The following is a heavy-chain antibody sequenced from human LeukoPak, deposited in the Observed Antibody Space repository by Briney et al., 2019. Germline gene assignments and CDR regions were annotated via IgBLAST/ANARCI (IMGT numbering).Heavy chain of an antibody. Sequence: AGGSLRLSCAASGFTFSSYWMSWVRQAPGKGLEWVANIKQDGSEKYYVDSVKGRFTISRDNAKNSLYLQINSLRAEDTAVYYCARVNYVSSGWGAPFDYWGQGTLVTVSS. J-gene: IGHJ4*02. CDR2: IKQDGSEK. CDR3: ARVNYVSSGWGAPFDY. V-gene: IGHV3-7*01. D-gene: IGHD1-7*01. CDR1: GFTFSSYW.